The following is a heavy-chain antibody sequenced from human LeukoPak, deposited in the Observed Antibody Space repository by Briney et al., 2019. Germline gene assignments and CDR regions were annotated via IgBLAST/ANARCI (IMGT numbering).Heavy chain of an antibody. V-gene: IGHV3-48*04. CDR1: GFSFSSYS. CDR3: ASSSRDGYIYVGYFDY. CDR2: ISSSSGTI. Sequence: GGSLRLSCAASGFSFSSYSMYWVRQAPGKGLEWVSYISSSSGTIYYADSVKGRFTISRDNAKNSLYLQMNSLRAEDTAVYYCASSSRDGYIYVGYFDYWGQGTLVTVSS. D-gene: IGHD5-24*01. J-gene: IGHJ4*02.